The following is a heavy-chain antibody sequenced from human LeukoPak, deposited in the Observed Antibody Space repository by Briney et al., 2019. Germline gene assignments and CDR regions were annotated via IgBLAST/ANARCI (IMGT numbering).Heavy chain of an antibody. Sequence: PSQTLSLTRPVSRGSIRSGSYYWRWIREPAGKGLEWIGRIYTSGSTNYNPSLKSRVTISVDTSKNQFSLKLSSVTAADTAVYYCAGPRELFFDYWGQGTLVTVSS. CDR3: AGPRELFFDY. CDR2: IYTSGST. J-gene: IGHJ4*02. CDR1: RGSIRSGSYY. D-gene: IGHD1-26*01. V-gene: IGHV4-61*02.